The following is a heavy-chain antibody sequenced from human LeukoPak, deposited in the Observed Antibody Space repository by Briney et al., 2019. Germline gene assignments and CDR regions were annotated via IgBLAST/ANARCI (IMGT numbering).Heavy chain of an antibody. CDR3: ARGYEYSSFSLGV. V-gene: IGHV1-2*02. D-gene: IGHD4-11*01. CDR2: LNPNVRLT. J-gene: IGHJ3*01. CDR1: GYTSTVFS. Sequence: GASPKFSRKPSGYTSTVFSIRWVRHAPGQGLERVGWLNPNVRLTEAAQKFKDRVTLNKDTSLNAAYMELSSLRSYVSAVYYWARGYEYSSFSLGVWGRGTMHSVFS.